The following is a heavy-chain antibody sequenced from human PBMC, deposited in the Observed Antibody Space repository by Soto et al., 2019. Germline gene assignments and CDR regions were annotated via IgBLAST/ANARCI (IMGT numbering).Heavy chain of an antibody. D-gene: IGHD6-19*01. J-gene: IGHJ3*02. CDR2: INHSGST. V-gene: IGHV4-34*01. CDR3: ASSIAVAGTNAFDI. CDR1: GGSFSGYY. Sequence: QVQLQQWGAGLLKPSETLSLTCAVYGGSFSGYYWSWIRQPPGKGLEWIGEINHSGSTNYNPSLKSRVTXXVXTXXNQFSLKLSSVTAADTAVYYCASSIAVAGTNAFDIWGQGTMVTVSS.